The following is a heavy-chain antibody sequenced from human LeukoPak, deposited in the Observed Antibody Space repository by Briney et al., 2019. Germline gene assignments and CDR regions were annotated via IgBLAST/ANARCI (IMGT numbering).Heavy chain of an antibody. CDR3: ASPSSIAVAGIPSGDFDY. J-gene: IGHJ4*02. CDR1: GFTFSSYS. V-gene: IGHV3-21*04. CDR2: ISSSSSYI. D-gene: IGHD6-19*01. Sequence: PGGSLRLSCAASGFTFSSYSMNWVRQAPGKGLEWVSSISSSSSYIYYADSVKGRFTISRDNAKNSLYLQMNSLRAEDTAVYYCASPSSIAVAGIPSGDFDYWGQGTLVTVSS.